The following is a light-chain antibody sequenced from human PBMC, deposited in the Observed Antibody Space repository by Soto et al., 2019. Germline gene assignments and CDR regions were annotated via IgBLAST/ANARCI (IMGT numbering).Light chain of an antibody. CDR3: AAWDDSLNGYV. Sequence: QSVLNQPPSASGTPGQRVTISCSGGSSKIGTNAVNWYQQLPGTAPKLLIYNNNQRLSGVPDRFSGSKSGTSASLAISGLQSEDEADYYCAAWDDSLNGYVFGTGTKVTVL. J-gene: IGLJ1*01. V-gene: IGLV1-44*01. CDR2: NNN. CDR1: SSKIGTNA.